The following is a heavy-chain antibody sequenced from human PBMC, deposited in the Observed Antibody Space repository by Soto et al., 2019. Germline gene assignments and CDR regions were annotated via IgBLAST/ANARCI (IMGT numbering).Heavy chain of an antibody. CDR3: ARVREYDFWSGYYFDAFDI. V-gene: IGHV1-8*02. CDR1: GGTFSGYT. Sequence: SSVKVSCKASGGTFSGYTISWVRQAPGQGLEWMGWMNPNSGNTGYAQKFQGRVTMTRNTSISTAYMELSSLRSEDTAVYYCARVREYDFWSGYYFDAFDIWG. D-gene: IGHD3-3*01. CDR2: MNPNSGNT. J-gene: IGHJ3*02.